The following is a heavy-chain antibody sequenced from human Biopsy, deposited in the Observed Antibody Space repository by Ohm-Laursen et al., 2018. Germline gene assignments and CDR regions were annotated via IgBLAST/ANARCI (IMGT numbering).Heavy chain of an antibody. CDR1: GFSISSGYY. CDR3: ARDRFDLLTPNWFDP. V-gene: IGHV4-38-2*02. CDR2: VYDSGKS. Sequence: SETLSLTCAVSGFSISSGYYWGWIRQPPGKGLEWIGSVYDSGKSYYTPSLKSRVTILVDVSQNQFSLKLSSVTAADTAVYYCARDRFDLLTPNWFDPWGQGTLVTVSS. J-gene: IGHJ5*02. D-gene: IGHD3-9*01.